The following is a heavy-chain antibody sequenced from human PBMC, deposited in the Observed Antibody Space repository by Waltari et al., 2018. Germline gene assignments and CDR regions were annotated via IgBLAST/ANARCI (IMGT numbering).Heavy chain of an antibody. CDR1: GGSISSVSYD. J-gene: IGHJ5*02. CDR3: ARGYCSTTSCLNWFDP. Sequence: QVQLQESGPGLVKPSQTLSLTCTVSGGSISSVSYDWTWIRPPAGKGLEWIGRVYTSGSTTYNPSLNSRVTISVDTSKNQFSLRLNSVTAADTAVYYCARGYCSTTSCLNWFDPWGQGTLVTVSS. D-gene: IGHD2-2*01. V-gene: IGHV4-61*02. CDR2: VYTSGST.